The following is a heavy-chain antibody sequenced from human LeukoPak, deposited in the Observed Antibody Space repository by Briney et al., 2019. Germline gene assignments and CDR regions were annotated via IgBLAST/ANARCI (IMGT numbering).Heavy chain of an antibody. CDR3: ALARSEYHYGMDV. V-gene: IGHV6-1*01. CDR2: TYYRSTWYN. CDR1: GDSDSSISVA. J-gene: IGHJ6*02. Sequence: SQTLSLTCAISGDSDSSISVAWNWIRQSPSRGLEWLGRTYYRSTWYNEYAVSVKGRININPDPSKNQFSLQLNSVTPEDTAVYYCALARSEYHYGMDVWGQGATVTVSS.